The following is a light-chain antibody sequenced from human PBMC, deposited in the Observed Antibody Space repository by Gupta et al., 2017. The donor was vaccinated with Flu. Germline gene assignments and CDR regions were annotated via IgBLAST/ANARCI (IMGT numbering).Light chain of an antibody. CDR3: QSYDSSLSGFYV. CDR2: NNN. CDR1: SSYIGASYD. Sequence: QSVLTPPPSVSGAPGQRVTNSCTAGSSYIGASYDVHWYQQLPGTAPKLLIYNNNNRPSGVPDRFSGSKSGTSASLAITGLQAEDEADYYCQSYDSSLSGFYVFGTGTRVTVL. V-gene: IGLV1-40*01. J-gene: IGLJ1*01.